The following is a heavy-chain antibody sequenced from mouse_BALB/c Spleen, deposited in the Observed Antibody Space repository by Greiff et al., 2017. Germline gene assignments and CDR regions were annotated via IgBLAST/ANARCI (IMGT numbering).Heavy chain of an antibody. J-gene: IGHJ3*01. D-gene: IGHD3-1*01. CDR3: ARWGATGAY. V-gene: IGHV14-3*02. Sequence: EVMLVESGAELVKPGASVKLSCTASGFNIKDTYMHWVKQRPEQGLEWIGRIDPANGNTKYDPKFQGKATITADTSSNTAYLQLSSLTSEDTAVYYCARWGATGAYWGQGTLVTVSA. CDR1: GFNIKDTY. CDR2: IDPANGNT.